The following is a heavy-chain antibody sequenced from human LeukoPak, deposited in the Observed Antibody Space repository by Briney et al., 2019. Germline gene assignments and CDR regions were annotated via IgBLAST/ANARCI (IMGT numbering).Heavy chain of an antibody. CDR3: ARGRGDYNWFDP. J-gene: IGHJ5*02. CDR2: IYYSGST. V-gene: IGHV4-30-4*07. CDR1: GGSISSGGYS. D-gene: IGHD2-21*02. Sequence: SETLSLTCAVSGGSISSGGYSWSWIRQPPGKGLEWIGYIYYSGSTYYNPSLKSRVIMSVDTSKNQFSLNLRSVTAADTAVYYCARGRGDYNWFDPWGQGTLVTVSS.